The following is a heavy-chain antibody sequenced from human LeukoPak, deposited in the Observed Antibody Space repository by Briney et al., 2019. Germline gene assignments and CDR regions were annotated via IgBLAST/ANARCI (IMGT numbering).Heavy chain of an antibody. V-gene: IGHV3-30-3*01. Sequence: GGSLRLSCAASGFTFSSYAMHWVRQAPGKGLEWVAVISYDGSNKYYADSVKGRFTISRDNSKNTLYLQMNSLRAEDTAVYYCARVYDVLTGGFDHWGQGALVTVSS. CDR3: ARVYDVLTGGFDH. CDR1: GFTFSSYA. J-gene: IGHJ4*02. D-gene: IGHD3-9*01. CDR2: ISYDGSNK.